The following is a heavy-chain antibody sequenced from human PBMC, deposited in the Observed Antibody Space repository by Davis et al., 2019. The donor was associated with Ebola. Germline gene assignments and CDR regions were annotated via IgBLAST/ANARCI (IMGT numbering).Heavy chain of an antibody. Sequence: GESLKISCEGPEYILSSSWIVWVRQVPGKGLEWMGIIYPGDSDTRYSPSFQGQVTISSDKSINTAYLQWSGLKASDTAKYYCVRLPFTFGLLDSWGQGSLVIVSS. D-gene: IGHD3-16*01. CDR1: EYILSSSW. V-gene: IGHV5-51*01. J-gene: IGHJ5*01. CDR2: IYPGDSDT. CDR3: VRLPFTFGLLDS.